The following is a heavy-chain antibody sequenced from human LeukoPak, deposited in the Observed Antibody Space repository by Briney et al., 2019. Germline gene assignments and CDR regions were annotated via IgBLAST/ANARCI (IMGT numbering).Heavy chain of an antibody. J-gene: IGHJ4*02. D-gene: IGHD4-23*01. CDR2: INHSGST. CDR3: ARVNATVAYYFDY. CDR1: GGSFSGYY. Sequence: SDTLSLTCAVDGGSFSGYYWSWSRQPPGKGQEWIGEINHSGSTNYNPSLKSRVTISVDTSKNQFSLKLSSVTAADTAVYYCARVNATVAYYFDYWGQGTLVTVSS. V-gene: IGHV4-34*01.